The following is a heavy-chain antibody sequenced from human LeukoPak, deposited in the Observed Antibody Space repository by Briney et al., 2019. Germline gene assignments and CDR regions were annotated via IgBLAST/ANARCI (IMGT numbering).Heavy chain of an antibody. V-gene: IGHV3-7*01. J-gene: IGHJ4*02. D-gene: IGHD1-7*01. Sequence: GGSLRLSCAASGFTFSNYWMSWVRQAPGKGLEWVANIKQDGSEKNYVNSVKGRFTISRDNAKNSLFLQMNSLRAEDTAICYCAREDDWNYEDYWGQGTLVTVSS. CDR1: GFTFSNYW. CDR3: AREDDWNYEDY. CDR2: IKQDGSEK.